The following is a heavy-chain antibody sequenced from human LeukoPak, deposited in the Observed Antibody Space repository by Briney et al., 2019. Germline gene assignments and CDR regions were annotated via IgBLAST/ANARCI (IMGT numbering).Heavy chain of an antibody. Sequence: PGGSLRLSCAASGFTFSSYSMNWVRQAPGKGLEWVSSISSSSSYIYYADSVKGRFTISRDNAKNSLYLQVNSLRAEDTAVYYCARGDYYDSSGYYSRAPFDYWGQGTLVTVSS. V-gene: IGHV3-21*01. CDR1: GFTFSSYS. J-gene: IGHJ4*02. CDR3: ARGDYYDSSGYYSRAPFDY. CDR2: ISSSSSYI. D-gene: IGHD3-22*01.